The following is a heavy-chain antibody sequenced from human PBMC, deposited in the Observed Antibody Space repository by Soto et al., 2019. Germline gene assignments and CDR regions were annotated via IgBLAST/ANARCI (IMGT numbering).Heavy chain of an antibody. CDR2: VYHTGDT. V-gene: IGHV4-4*02. CDR3: AREIVTAGGNNYFDP. D-gene: IGHD2-21*02. J-gene: IGHJ5*02. CDR1: GGTVASSHW. Sequence: SETLSLTCVVSGGTVASSHWWSFVRQSPGRGLEWIGNVYHTGDTNFNPSLQSRVTFSVDKSNNQFSLRLTSVTAADTAVYFCAREIVTAGGNNYFDPWGPGTLVTVSS.